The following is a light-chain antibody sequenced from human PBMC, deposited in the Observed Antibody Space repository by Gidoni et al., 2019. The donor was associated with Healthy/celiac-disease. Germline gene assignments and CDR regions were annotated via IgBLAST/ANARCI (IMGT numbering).Light chain of an antibody. Sequence: DIVITQSPLSLPVTPGEPASISCRSSQSLLHSNGYNYLDLYLQKPGQSPQLLIYLGSNRASGVPDRVSGSGAGTDFKRKISRVEDEDVGVYYCMQALQTPRTFGQGNKVEIK. CDR1: QSLLHSNGYNY. J-gene: IGKJ1*01. CDR3: MQALQTPRT. CDR2: LGS. V-gene: IGKV2-28*01.